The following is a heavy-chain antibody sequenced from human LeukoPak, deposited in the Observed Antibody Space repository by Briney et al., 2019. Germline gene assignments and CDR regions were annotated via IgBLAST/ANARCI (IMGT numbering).Heavy chain of an antibody. D-gene: IGHD3-10*01. CDR1: GFTFNDYA. CDR3: ARDPRGAAYNWFDP. Sequence: GGSLRLSCAASGFTFNDYAMHWVRQAPGKGLEWVAFIWFDGGNKYYADSVKGRFTISRGNSKSTLYLQMNSLRVEDAAMYYCARDPRGAAYNWFDPWGQGTLVTVSS. CDR2: IWFDGGNK. V-gene: IGHV3-30*02. J-gene: IGHJ5*02.